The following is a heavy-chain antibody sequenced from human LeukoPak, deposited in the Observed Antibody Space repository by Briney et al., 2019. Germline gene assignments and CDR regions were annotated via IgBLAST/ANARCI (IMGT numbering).Heavy chain of an antibody. J-gene: IGHJ4*02. CDR3: ARTVHYSTGWSPTYYFDY. CDR2: IYYSGDT. CDR1: GGSISNYY. V-gene: IGHV4-59*01. D-gene: IGHD6-19*01. Sequence: SETLSLTCTVSGGSISNYYWSWIRQPPGKGLEWIGHIYYSGDTNYNPSLKSRVSISVDTSKNQFSLKLTSVTAADTALYYCARTVHYSTGWSPTYYFDYWGQGTLVTVSS.